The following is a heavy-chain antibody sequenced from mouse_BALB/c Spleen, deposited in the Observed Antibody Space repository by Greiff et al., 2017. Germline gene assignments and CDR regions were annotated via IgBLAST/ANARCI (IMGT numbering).Heavy chain of an antibody. J-gene: IGHJ4*01. Sequence: EVQRVESGGGLVKPGGSLKLSCAASGFAFSSYDMSWVRQTPEKRLEWVAYISSGGGSTYYPDTVKGRFTISRDNAKNTLYLQMSSLKSEDTAMYYCARHKQGAMDYWGQGTSVTVSS. CDR1: GFAFSSYD. V-gene: IGHV5-12-1*01. CDR3: ARHKQGAMDY. CDR2: ISSGGGST.